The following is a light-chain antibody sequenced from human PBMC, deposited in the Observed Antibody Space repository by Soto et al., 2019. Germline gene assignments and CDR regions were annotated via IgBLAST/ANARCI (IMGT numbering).Light chain of an antibody. CDR1: SSNIGNNA. J-gene: IGLJ3*02. CDR2: YDD. CDR3: AAWDDSLNGQV. V-gene: IGLV1-36*01. Sequence: QSVRTQPPSVSEAPRQRVTISCCGSSSNIGNNAVNWYQQLPGKAPKLLIYYDDLLPSGVSDRFSGSKSGTSASLAISGLQSEDEADYYCAAWDDSLNGQVFGGGTKLTVL.